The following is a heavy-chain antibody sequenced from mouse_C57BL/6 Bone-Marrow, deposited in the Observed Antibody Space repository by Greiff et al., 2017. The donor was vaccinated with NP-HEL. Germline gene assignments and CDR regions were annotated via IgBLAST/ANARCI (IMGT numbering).Heavy chain of an antibody. CDR2: ISSGGSYT. CDR3: ARQGTAFYAMDY. V-gene: IGHV5-6*02. Sequence: EVMLVESGGDLVKPGGSLKLSCAASGFTFSSYGMSWVRQTPDKRLEWVATISSGGSYTYYPDSVKGRFTISRDNAKNTLYLQMSSLKSEDTAMYYCARQGTAFYAMDYWVQGTSVTVSS. D-gene: IGHD4-1*01. CDR1: GFTFSSYG. J-gene: IGHJ4*01.